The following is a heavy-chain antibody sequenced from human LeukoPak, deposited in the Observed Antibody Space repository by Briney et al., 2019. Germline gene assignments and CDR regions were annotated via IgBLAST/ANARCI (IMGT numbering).Heavy chain of an antibody. V-gene: IGHV3-11*01. CDR3: ARGVGYGSGSY. CDR1: GFTFSDYY. CDR2: ISGTGSTI. D-gene: IGHD3-10*01. J-gene: IGHJ4*02. Sequence: GGSLRLSCAVSGFTFSDYYVSWVRQAPGKGLEWVSYISGTGSTIYYANSVKGRFTISRDNAKNSLYLQMSSLRGEDTAVYYCARGVGYGSGSYWGQGTLVTVSS.